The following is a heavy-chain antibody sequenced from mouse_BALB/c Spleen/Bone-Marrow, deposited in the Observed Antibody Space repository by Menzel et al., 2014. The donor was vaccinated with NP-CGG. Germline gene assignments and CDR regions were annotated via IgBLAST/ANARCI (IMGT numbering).Heavy chain of an antibody. CDR2: ISSGGGST. J-gene: IGHJ3*02. CDR1: GFAFSSYD. V-gene: IGHV5-12-1*01. CDR3: AIQILRGFGY. D-gene: IGHD1-1*01. Sequence: EVQLQQSGGGLVKPGGSLKLSCAASGFAFSSYDMSWVRQTPEKRLEWVAYISSGGGSTYYADTVKGRFTISRDNAKNTLYLQMSSLKSEGTAMYYCAIQILRGFGYWGQGTPVTVSA.